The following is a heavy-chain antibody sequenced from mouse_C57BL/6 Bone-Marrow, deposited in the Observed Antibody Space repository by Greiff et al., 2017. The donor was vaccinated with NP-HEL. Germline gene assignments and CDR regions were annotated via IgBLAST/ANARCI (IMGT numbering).Heavy chain of an antibody. V-gene: IGHV5-12*01. D-gene: IGHD4-1*01. CDR1: GFTFSDYY. CDR2: ISNGGGST. CDR3: ARPLTFYYAMDY. J-gene: IGHJ4*01. Sequence: EVQGVESGGGLVQPGGSLKLSCAASGFTFSDYYMYWVRQTPEKRLEWVAYISNGGGSTYYPDTVKGRFTISRDNAKNTLYLQMSRLKSEDTAMYYCARPLTFYYAMDYWGQGTSVTVSS.